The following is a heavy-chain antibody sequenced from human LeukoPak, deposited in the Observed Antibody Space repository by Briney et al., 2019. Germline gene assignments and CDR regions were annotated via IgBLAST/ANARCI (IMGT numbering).Heavy chain of an antibody. D-gene: IGHD3-3*01. CDR3: ATTGAGITIFGVVGF. CDR2: IYYSGST. CDR1: GGSISSGDYY. Sequence: SQTLSLTCTVSGGSISSGDYYWSWIRQPPCKGLAWHRYIYYSGSTYYNPSLKSRVTISVDTSKNQFSLKLSSVTAADTAVYYCATTGAGITIFGVVGFWGQGTLVTVSS. V-gene: IGHV4-30-4*08. J-gene: IGHJ4*02.